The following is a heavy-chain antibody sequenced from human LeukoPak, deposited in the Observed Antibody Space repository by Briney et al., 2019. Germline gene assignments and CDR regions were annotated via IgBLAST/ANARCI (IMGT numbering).Heavy chain of an antibody. Sequence: SVKVSCKASGGTFSSYAISWVRQAPGQGLEWMGRIIPILGIANYAQKFQGRVTITADKSTSTAYMELSSLRSEDTAMYYCASLYDYGDLFDYWGQGTLVTVSS. D-gene: IGHD4-17*01. CDR2: IIPILGIA. CDR1: GGTFSSYA. V-gene: IGHV1-69*04. CDR3: ASLYDYGDLFDY. J-gene: IGHJ4*02.